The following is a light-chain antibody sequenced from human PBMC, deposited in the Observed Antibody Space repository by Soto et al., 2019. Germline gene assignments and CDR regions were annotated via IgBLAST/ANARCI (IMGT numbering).Light chain of an antibody. Sequence: QSALTQPASVSGSPGQSITISCTGTSSDVGGYNYVSWYQQHPGKVPKLMIYEVSNRPSGVSNRFSGSKSGNTASLTISGLQAEDGADYYCSSYTSSSTLVFGGGTKVTVL. CDR1: SSDVGGYNY. CDR3: SSYTSSSTLV. V-gene: IGLV2-14*01. CDR2: EVS. J-gene: IGLJ3*02.